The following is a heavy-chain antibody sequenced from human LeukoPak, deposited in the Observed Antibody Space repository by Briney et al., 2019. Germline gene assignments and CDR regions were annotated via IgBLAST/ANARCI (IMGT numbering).Heavy chain of an antibody. CDR3: ATYDSSGYYYGAFDI. D-gene: IGHD3-22*01. Sequence: SVKVSCKASGYTFTSYGITWVRQAPGQGLEWMGGIIPIFGTANYAQKFQGRVTITADESTSTAYMELSSLRSEDTAVYYCATYDSSGYYYGAFDIWGQGTMVTVSS. V-gene: IGHV1-69*13. CDR2: IIPIFGTA. J-gene: IGHJ3*02. CDR1: GYTFTSYG.